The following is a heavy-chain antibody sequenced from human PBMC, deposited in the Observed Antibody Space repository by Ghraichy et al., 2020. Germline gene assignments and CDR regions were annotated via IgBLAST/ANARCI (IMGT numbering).Heavy chain of an antibody. V-gene: IGHV4-34*01. CDR3: ARGVLSVAETDHYHMDV. CDR2: ISHSGST. Sequence: SETLSLTCAVYGGSFSGYYWSWIRQPPGKGLEWIGEISHSGSTNYNPSLRRRVSISGFTSRNQFSLNLHSVTAADTAVYYCARGVLSVAETDHYHMDVWGKGTPVTVSS. D-gene: IGHD6-19*01. CDR1: GGSFSGYY. J-gene: IGHJ6*03.